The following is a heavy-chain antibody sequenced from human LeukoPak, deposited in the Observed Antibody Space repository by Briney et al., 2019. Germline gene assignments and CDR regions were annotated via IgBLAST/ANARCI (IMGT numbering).Heavy chain of an antibody. CDR3: ARAGRIAAAVQITNWFDP. CDR2: INPNSGGT. CDR1: GYTFTGYY. J-gene: IGHJ5*02. V-gene: IGHV1-2*02. Sequence: GASVKVSCKASGYTFTGYYMHWVRQAPGQGLEWMGWINPNSGGTNYAQKFQGRVTMTRDTSISTAYMELSRLRSDDTAVYYCARAGRIAAAVQITNWFDPWGQGTLVTVSS. D-gene: IGHD6-13*01.